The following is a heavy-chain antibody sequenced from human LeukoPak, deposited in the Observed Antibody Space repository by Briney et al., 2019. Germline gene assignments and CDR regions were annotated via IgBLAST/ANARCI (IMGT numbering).Heavy chain of an antibody. CDR3: VRDLVFVWTPGDDFDF. J-gene: IGHJ4*02. V-gene: IGHV3-74*01. Sequence: GGSLRLSCAASGFAFSAYWMHWVRQAPGKGLEWVSRINEDATTISYADSVKGQFIISRDNSKKSLYLQMNNLRAEDTAVYYCVRDLVFVWTPGDDFDFWGQGTLVTVSS. CDR2: INEDATTI. D-gene: IGHD3-16*01. CDR1: GFAFSAYW.